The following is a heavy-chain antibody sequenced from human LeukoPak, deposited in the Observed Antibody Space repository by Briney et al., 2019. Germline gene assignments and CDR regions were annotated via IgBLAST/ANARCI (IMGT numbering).Heavy chain of an antibody. CDR1: GGSFSGYY. Sequence: SETLSLTCAVYGGSFSGYYWSWIRQPPGKGLEWIAEINHSGSTNYNPSLKSRVTISVDTSKNQFSLKLSSVTAADTAVYYCARDRYCSSTSCYPDAFDIWGQGTMVTVSS. CDR2: INHSGST. CDR3: ARDRYCSSTSCYPDAFDI. J-gene: IGHJ3*02. D-gene: IGHD2-2*01. V-gene: IGHV4-34*01.